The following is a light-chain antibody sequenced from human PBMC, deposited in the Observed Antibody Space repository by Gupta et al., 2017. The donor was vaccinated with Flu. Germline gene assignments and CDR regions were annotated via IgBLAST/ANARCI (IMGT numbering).Light chain of an antibody. CDR3: LQRKSYPLT. Sequence: IQMTQSPVSLSASVADRVTITCRASQDIGSALDWYYQKPGKAPKCLIIGASSLQSGVPSRFSGSGSGTEFTLTISSLQPEDFATYDCLQRKSYPLTFGGGTKVEI. J-gene: IGKJ4*01. CDR1: QDIGSA. V-gene: IGKV1-17*01. CDR2: GAS.